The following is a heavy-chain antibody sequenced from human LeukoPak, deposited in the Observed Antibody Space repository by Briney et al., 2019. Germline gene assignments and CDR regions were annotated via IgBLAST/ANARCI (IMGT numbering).Heavy chain of an antibody. V-gene: IGHV3-74*01. Sequence: QPGGSLRLSCTASGFSFSGHWMHWARQLPGKGLAWVSRISPTGSTTSYADSVKGRFTVSRDNAKNTLYLQVNNLRAEDTAVYYCARGPNSNWSGLDFWGQGTLLTVSS. CDR2: ISPTGSTT. J-gene: IGHJ4*02. D-gene: IGHD6-6*01. CDR1: GFSFSGHW. CDR3: ARGPNSNWSGLDF.